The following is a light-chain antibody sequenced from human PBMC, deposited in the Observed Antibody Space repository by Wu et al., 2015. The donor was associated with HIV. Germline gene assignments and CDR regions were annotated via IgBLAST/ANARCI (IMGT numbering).Light chain of an antibody. CDR2: DAS. CDR1: QSVSSN. CDR3: QQYVGAPLT. Sequence: EIVMTQSPAILSVSPGERGTLFCRATQSVSSNLAWYQQKPGQAPRLLIYDASTRAAGIPGRFSGSGSGTDFTLTINRVEPEDFAVYYCQQYVGAPLTFGGGTNMEIK. J-gene: IGKJ4*01. V-gene: IGKV3-15*01.